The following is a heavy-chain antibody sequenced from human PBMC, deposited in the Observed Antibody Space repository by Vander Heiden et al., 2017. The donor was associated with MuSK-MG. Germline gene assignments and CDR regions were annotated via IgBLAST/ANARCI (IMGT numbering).Heavy chain of an antibody. J-gene: IGHJ4*02. Sequence: QVQLVESGGGGVQPGRSLRPSCAASAVTSSGYAMHWVRQGPGKGLEWVAVISYDGSNKYYAGSVKGRFTISRDNSKNTLYLQMNSLRAEDTAVYYCARDPIYDFWSGYFDYWGQGTLVTVSS. V-gene: IGHV3-30-3*01. CDR1: AVTSSGYA. D-gene: IGHD3-3*01. CDR2: ISYDGSNK. CDR3: ARDPIYDFWSGYFDY.